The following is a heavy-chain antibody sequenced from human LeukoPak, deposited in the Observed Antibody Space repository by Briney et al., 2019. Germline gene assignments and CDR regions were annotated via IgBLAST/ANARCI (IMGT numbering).Heavy chain of an antibody. CDR2: VSSNSSYI. CDR1: GFTFSSYS. V-gene: IGHV3-21*01. D-gene: IGHD3-10*01. CDR3: ARGIWFGESREGDYYMDL. Sequence: KPGGSLILSCGVSGFTFSSYSMNWVRQAPGKGLEWVSSVSSNSSYIYYAASVKDRFTISRDHDKHSLYLQMNSLRAEDTAVYYCARGIWFGESREGDYYMDLWGKGTTVTVSS. J-gene: IGHJ6*03.